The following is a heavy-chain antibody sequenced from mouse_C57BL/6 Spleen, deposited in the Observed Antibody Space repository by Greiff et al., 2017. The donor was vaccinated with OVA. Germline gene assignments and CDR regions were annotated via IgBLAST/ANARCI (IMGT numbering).Heavy chain of an antibody. CDR1: GFTFSSYG. J-gene: IGHJ1*03. V-gene: IGHV5-6*01. CDR3: ARHPYFDV. Sequence: EVKVIESGGDLVKPGGSLKLSCAASGFTFSSYGMSWVRQTPDKRLEWVATISSGGSYTYYPDSVKGRFTISRDNAKNTLYLQMSSLKSEDTAMYYCARHPYFDVWGTGTTVTVSS. CDR2: ISSGGSYT.